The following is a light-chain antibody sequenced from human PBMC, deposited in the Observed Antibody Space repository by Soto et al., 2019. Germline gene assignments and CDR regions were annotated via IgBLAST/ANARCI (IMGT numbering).Light chain of an antibody. Sequence: EIVLTQSPGTLSLSPGERATLSCRASQTVASNYFAWYQQKPGQAPRLLMDGASNRATGVPDRFSGSGSGTDFTLPISRLEPEVVVVYYCQKYNKSRWTFGQGTKVDI. J-gene: IGKJ1*01. V-gene: IGKV3-20*01. CDR1: QTVASNY. CDR3: QKYNKSRWT. CDR2: GAS.